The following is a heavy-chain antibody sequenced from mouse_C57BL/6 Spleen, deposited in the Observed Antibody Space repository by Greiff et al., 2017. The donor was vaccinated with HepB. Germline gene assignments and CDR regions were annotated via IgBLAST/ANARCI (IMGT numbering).Heavy chain of an antibody. J-gene: IGHJ4*01. CDR1: GYTFTSYW. D-gene: IGHD2-1*01. CDR2: IYPGSGST. V-gene: IGHV1-55*01. Sequence: VQLQQPGAELVKPGASVKMSCKASGYTFTSYWITWVKQRPGQGLEWIGDIYPGSGSTNYNEKVTSKATLTVDTSSRTAYMQLSSLTSEDSEVYYCARGDGNYDDSRMDYWGQGTSVTVSS. CDR3: ARGDGNYDDSRMDY.